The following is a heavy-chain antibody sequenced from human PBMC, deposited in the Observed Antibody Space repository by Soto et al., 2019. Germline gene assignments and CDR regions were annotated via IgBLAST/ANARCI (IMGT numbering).Heavy chain of an antibody. CDR1: GGSISSSNW. D-gene: IGHD2-21*01. J-gene: IGHJ4*02. Sequence: QVQLPESGPGIVKPSGTLSLSCAFSGGSISSSNWWSWGRQVPGKGLEWIGEIYHSGSTIYHPSLKSRVTISVDKSKNQFSLRLTSVTAADTAVYYCAKDLRWGYYWGQGTLVTVSS. CDR3: AKDLRWGYY. V-gene: IGHV4-4*02. CDR2: IYHSGST.